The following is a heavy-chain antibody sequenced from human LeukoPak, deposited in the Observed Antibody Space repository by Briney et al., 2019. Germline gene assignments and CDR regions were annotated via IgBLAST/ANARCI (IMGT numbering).Heavy chain of an antibody. D-gene: IGHD2-15*01. V-gene: IGHV3-23*01. CDR3: AKKGRQGWYYFDY. CDR1: GFTFSSYA. CDR2: ISGSGGST. J-gene: IGHJ4*02. Sequence: GGSLRLSCAASGFTFSSYAMSWVRQAPGKGLEWVSAISGSGGSTYCADSVKGRFTISRDNSKNTLYLQMNSLRAEDAAVYYCAKKGRQGWYYFDYWGQGTLVTVSS.